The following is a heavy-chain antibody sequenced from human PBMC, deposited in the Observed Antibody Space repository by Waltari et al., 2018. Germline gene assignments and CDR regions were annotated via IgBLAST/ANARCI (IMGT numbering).Heavy chain of an antibody. Sequence: EVQLVESGGGLVKPGGSLRLSCAASGFIFDDAWMTWLRQAPGKGLEWVGSIKSKTKGGTADYAAPVKGRFTISRDDSKNMVYLQMNSLKTEDTAVYYCVGSRNHDWFDPCGQGTLVTVSS. V-gene: IGHV3-15*01. CDR1: GFIFDDAW. CDR3: VGSRNHDWFDP. J-gene: IGHJ5*02. D-gene: IGHD3-10*01. CDR2: IKSKTKGGTA.